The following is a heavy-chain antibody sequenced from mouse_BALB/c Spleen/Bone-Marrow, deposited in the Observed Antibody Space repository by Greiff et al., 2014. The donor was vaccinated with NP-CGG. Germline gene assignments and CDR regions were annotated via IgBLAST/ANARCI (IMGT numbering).Heavy chain of an antibody. D-gene: IGHD1-1*01. J-gene: IGHJ3*01. CDR2: INPSTGYT. CDR3: AREGYYGSPFAY. Sequence: QVQLQQSGAELAKPGASVKMSCKASGYTLTSYWMHWVKQRPGQGLEWIGYINPSTGYTEYNQKFKDKATLTADKSSSTAYMQLSSLTSEDSAVYYCAREGYYGSPFAYWGQGTLVTVSA. V-gene: IGHV1-7*01. CDR1: GYTLTSYW.